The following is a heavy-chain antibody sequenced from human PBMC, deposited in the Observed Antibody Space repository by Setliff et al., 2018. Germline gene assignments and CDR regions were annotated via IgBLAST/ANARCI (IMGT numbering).Heavy chain of an antibody. Sequence: PGESLKISWKGSGYSFTSYWIGWVRQMPGKGLEWMGIIYPGDSDTRYSPSFQGQVTISADKSSGTAYLQVSSLKASDTAMYYCARHGAEIYYYYCMDVWGQGTTVTVSS. V-gene: IGHV5-51*01. CDR3: ARHGAEIYYYYCMDV. CDR1: GYSFTSYW. CDR2: IYPGDSDT. J-gene: IGHJ6*02. D-gene: IGHD3-16*01.